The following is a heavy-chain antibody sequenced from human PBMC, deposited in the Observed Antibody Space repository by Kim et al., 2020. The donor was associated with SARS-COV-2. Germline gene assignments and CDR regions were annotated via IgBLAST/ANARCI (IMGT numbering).Heavy chain of an antibody. J-gene: IGHJ6*02. Sequence: ASVKVSCKASGYAFTSYAMNWVRQAPGQGLEWMGWINTNTGNPTYAQGFTGRFVFSLDTSVSTAYLQISSLKAEDTAVYYCARTSGFSATYYYYGMDVWGQGTTVTVSS. CDR3: ARTSGFSATYYYYGMDV. CDR2: INTNTGNP. D-gene: IGHD3-22*01. CDR1: GYAFTSYA. V-gene: IGHV7-4-1*02.